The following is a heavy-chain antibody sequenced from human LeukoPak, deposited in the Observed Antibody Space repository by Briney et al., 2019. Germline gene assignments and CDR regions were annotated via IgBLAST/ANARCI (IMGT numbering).Heavy chain of an antibody. CDR2: IFSSGST. CDR3: ARRVISEFSIDKGNWLDP. Sequence: SETLSLTCSGSGGSISNYYWNWIRQSPGKGLEWIAYIFSSGSTHHNPSLASRISLSIDPSKNQFSLKLSSVTAADTTVYYCARRVISEFSIDKGNWLDPWGQGTLVTVSS. J-gene: IGHJ5*02. V-gene: IGHV4-4*09. CDR1: GGSISNYY. D-gene: IGHD3-3*02.